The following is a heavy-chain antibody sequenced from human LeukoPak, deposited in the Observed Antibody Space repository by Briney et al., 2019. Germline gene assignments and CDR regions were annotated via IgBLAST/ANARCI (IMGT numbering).Heavy chain of an antibody. CDR1: GGSFSGSN. V-gene: IGHV4-34*01. CDR3: VRAYDY. J-gene: IGHJ4*02. Sequence: SETLSLTCAVYGGSFSGSNCSWIRQPPGKGLEWIGEIYNSGSTIYNPSLKSRVTISVDTSKNQFSLNLISVTAADTAVYYCVRAYDYWGQGTLVTVSS. CDR2: IYNSGST.